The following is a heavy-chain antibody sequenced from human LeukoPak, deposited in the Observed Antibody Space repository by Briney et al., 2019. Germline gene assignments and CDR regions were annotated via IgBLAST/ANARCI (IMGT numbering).Heavy chain of an antibody. CDR2: ISSSSSYI. CDR3: AREAASIAARPDYYYYMDV. J-gene: IGHJ6*03. V-gene: IGHV3-21*01. D-gene: IGHD6-6*01. Sequence: PGGSLRLSCAASGFTFSSYSMNWVRQAPGKGLEWVSSISSSSSYIYYADSVKGRFTISRDNAKNSLYLQMNSLRAEDTAVYYCAREAASIAARPDYYYYMDVWGKGTTVTVSS. CDR1: GFTFSSYS.